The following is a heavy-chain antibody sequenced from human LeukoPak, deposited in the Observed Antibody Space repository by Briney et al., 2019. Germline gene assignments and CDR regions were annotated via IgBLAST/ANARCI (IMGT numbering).Heavy chain of an antibody. Sequence: ASVKVSCKASGGTFSSYVISWVRQAPGQGLEWMGGIIPIFGTANYAQKFQGRVTITADESTSTAYMELSSLRSEDTAVYYCARVGSEMATISYYFDYWGQGTLVTVSS. CDR1: GGTFSSYV. CDR2: IIPIFGTA. V-gene: IGHV1-69*13. D-gene: IGHD5-24*01. CDR3: ARVGSEMATISYYFDY. J-gene: IGHJ4*02.